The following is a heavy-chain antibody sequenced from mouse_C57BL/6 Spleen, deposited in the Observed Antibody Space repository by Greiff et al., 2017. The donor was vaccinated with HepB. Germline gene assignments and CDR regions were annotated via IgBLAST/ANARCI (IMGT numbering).Heavy chain of an antibody. CDR1: GYAFSSSW. CDR3: ARGGIYYGIFRYFDV. Sequence: QVQLQQSGPELVKPWASVKISCKASGYAFSSSWMNWVKQRPGKGLEWIGRIYPGDGDTNYNGKFKGKATLTADKSSSTAYMQLSSLTSEDSAVYFCARGGIYYGIFRYFDVWGTGTTVTVSS. D-gene: IGHD2-1*01. CDR2: IYPGDGDT. V-gene: IGHV1-82*01. J-gene: IGHJ1*03.